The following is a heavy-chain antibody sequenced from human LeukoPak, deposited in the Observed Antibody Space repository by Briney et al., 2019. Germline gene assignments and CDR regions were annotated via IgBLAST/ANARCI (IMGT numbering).Heavy chain of an antibody. CDR2: INHSGST. CDR1: GGSFSGYY. D-gene: IGHD3-22*01. Sequence: SETLSLTCAVYGGSFSGYYWSWIRQPPGKGLEWIGEINHSGSTNYNPSLKSRVTISVDTSKNQFSLKLSSVTAADTAVYYCARAADSRFDPWGQGTLVTVSS. CDR3: ARAADSRFDP. V-gene: IGHV4-34*01. J-gene: IGHJ5*02.